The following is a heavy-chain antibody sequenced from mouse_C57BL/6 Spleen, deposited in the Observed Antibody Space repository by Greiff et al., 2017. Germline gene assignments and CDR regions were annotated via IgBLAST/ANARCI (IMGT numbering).Heavy chain of an antibody. CDR2: ISSGSSTI. Sequence: EVKLMESGGGLVKPGGSLKLSCAASGFTFSDYGMHWVRQAPEKGLEWVAYISSGSSTIYYADTVKGRFTISRDNAKNTLFLQMTSLRSEDTAMYYCAREYYYGSSYAMDYWGQGTSVTVSS. J-gene: IGHJ4*01. V-gene: IGHV5-17*01. CDR1: GFTFSDYG. D-gene: IGHD1-1*01. CDR3: AREYYYGSSYAMDY.